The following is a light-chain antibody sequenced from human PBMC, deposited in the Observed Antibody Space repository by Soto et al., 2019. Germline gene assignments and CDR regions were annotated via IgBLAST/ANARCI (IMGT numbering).Light chain of an antibody. Sequence: DIQMTQSPSSLSASVGDRVTITCRASQGIANYLAWYQQKPGKAPKLLIYKASSLESGVPSRFSGSGSGTEFTLTINSLQADDFATYYCQQHNSFSITFGQGTRLEIK. V-gene: IGKV1-5*03. CDR3: QQHNSFSIT. CDR1: QGIANY. J-gene: IGKJ5*01. CDR2: KAS.